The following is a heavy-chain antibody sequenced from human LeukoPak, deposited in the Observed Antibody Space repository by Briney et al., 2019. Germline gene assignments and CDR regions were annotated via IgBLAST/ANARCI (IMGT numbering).Heavy chain of an antibody. CDR3: AKESADSSGFYKYFDY. J-gene: IGHJ4*02. CDR1: GFTFSSYG. CDR2: MSYDGSNK. Sequence: GRSLRLSCAASGFTFSSYGMHWVRQAPGKGLEWVAVMSYDGSNKYYADSVRGRFTISRDNSKNTLYLQMNSLRAEDTAVYYCAKESADSSGFYKYFDYWGQGTLVTVSS. V-gene: IGHV3-30*18. D-gene: IGHD3-22*01.